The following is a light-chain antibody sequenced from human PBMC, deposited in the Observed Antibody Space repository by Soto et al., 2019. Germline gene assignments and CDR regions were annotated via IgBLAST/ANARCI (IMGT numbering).Light chain of an antibody. CDR2: GAS. Sequence: ENVLTQSPGTLSLSPGERATVSCRASQSITGSYLAWYQQTPGQAPRLLIYGASSRATGVPDRFSGSGSGTDFTLTISRLEPEDFAVYYCQQYYSIPLTFGGGPKVDI. V-gene: IGKV3-20*01. J-gene: IGKJ4*01. CDR3: QQYYSIPLT. CDR1: QSITGSY.